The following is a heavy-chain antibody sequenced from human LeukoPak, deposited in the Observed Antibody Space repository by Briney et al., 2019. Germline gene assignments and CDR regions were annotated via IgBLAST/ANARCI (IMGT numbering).Heavy chain of an antibody. CDR3: ARARMITFGGVMSAPFDY. V-gene: IGHV1-18*01. J-gene: IGHJ4*02. Sequence: ASVKVSFKASGYTFTSYGISWVRQAPGQGLERMGWISAYNGNTNYAQKLQGRVTMTTDTSTSTAYMELRSLRSDDTAVYYCARARMITFGGVMSAPFDYWGQGTLVTVSS. D-gene: IGHD3-16*01. CDR2: ISAYNGNT. CDR1: GYTFTSYG.